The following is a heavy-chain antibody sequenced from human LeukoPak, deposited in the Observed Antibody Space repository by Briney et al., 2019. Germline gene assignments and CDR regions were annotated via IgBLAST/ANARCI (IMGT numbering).Heavy chain of an antibody. CDR2: INLNSGGT. D-gene: IGHD6-19*01. V-gene: IGHV1-2*02. J-gene: IGHJ4*02. CDR1: GYTFTGYY. Sequence: ASVTVSCKASGYTFTGYYLHWVRQAPGQGLEWMGWINLNSGGTNYAQKFQGRVTVTRDTSISTVYMELSRLRFDDAAVYYCARVKPFSKGWDYDYWGQGTLVTVSS. CDR3: ARVKPFSKGWDYDY.